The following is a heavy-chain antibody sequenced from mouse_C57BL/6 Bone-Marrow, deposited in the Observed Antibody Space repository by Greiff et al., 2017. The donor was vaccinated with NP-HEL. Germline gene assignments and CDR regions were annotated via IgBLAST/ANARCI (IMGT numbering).Heavy chain of an antibody. CDR1: GYTFTRYG. Sequence: QVQLQQSGAELARPGASVKLSCKASGYTFTRYGISWVKQRTGPGLAWIGEIYPRSGNTYYNEKFKGKATLTADKSSSTAYMELRSLTSEDSAVYFCASFYGSSERWGQGTLVTVSA. J-gene: IGHJ3*01. CDR3: ASFYGSSER. V-gene: IGHV1-81*01. D-gene: IGHD1-1*01. CDR2: IYPRSGNT.